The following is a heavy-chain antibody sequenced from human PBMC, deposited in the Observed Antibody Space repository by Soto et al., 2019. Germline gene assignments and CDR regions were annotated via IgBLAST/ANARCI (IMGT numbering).Heavy chain of an antibody. CDR1: GGSTSSYY. D-gene: IGHD2-15*01. J-gene: IGHJ5*02. Sequence: PSETLSLTCSVSGGSTSSYYWGWIRQPPGKGLEWIGSIYYSGSTYYNPSLKSRVTISVDTSKNQFSLKLSSVTAADTAVYYCARHDGICSGGSCYSEWFDPWGQGTLVTVSS. CDR2: IYYSGST. CDR3: ARHDGICSGGSCYSEWFDP. V-gene: IGHV4-39*01.